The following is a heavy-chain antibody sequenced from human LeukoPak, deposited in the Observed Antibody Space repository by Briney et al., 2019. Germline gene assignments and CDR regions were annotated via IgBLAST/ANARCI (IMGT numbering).Heavy chain of an antibody. J-gene: IGHJ4*02. CDR3: ARDNVEVPNTVPTPLGH. Sequence: ASVKVSCKASGYTFTTYAMNWVRQAPGQGLEWMGWINTNTGNPTYAPGLTGRFVFSLDTSVSTTWLQISSLKAEDTAVYYCARDNVEVPNTVPTPLGHWGQGTLVTVSS. CDR1: GYTFTTYA. CDR2: INTNTGNP. V-gene: IGHV7-4-1*02. D-gene: IGHD4-11*01.